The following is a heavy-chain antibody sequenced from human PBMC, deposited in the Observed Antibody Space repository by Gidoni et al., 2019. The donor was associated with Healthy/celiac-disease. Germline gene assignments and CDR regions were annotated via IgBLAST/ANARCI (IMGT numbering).Heavy chain of an antibody. J-gene: IGHJ6*02. CDR3: ASESPGRRNVLDYGMDV. CDR2: INPSGGST. V-gene: IGHV1-46*01. D-gene: IGHD3-3*02. Sequence: QVQLVQSGAEVKKPGASVKVSCKASGYTFTSYYMHWVRQALGQGLEWMGIINPSGGSTSYAQKFQGRVTMTRDTSTSTVYMELSSLRSEDTAVYYCASESPGRRNVLDYGMDVWGQGTTVTVSS. CDR1: GYTFTSYY.